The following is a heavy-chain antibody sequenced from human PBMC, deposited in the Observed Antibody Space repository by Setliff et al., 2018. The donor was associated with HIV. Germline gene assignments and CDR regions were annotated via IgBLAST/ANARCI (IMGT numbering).Heavy chain of an antibody. CDR2: ISGSGGDT. Sequence: GGSLRLSCAASGFTFNNYAMSWVRQAPGKGLECVAVISGSGGDTYYADSVKGRFVISREKSKSTLYLQMNSLRAEDTAVYYCARDTPPESSGYDVALRNYYYYGMDVWGQGTTVTVSS. D-gene: IGHD5-12*01. CDR1: GFTFNNYA. CDR3: ARDTPPESSGYDVALRNYYYYGMDV. J-gene: IGHJ6*02. V-gene: IGHV3-23*01.